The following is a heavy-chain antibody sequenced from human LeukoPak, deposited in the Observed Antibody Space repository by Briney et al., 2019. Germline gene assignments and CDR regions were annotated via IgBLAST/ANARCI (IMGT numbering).Heavy chain of an antibody. Sequence: TSETLSLTCAVSGGSLSGSYWSWIRQFPGKGLEWIGSVFYTGSFNYNPSLKSRVRISVDTSRNQFSLKLSSVTAADTAVYYCARGSSLYDYWGQGTLVTVSS. CDR2: VFYTGSF. CDR3: ARGSSLYDY. V-gene: IGHV4-59*01. D-gene: IGHD6-13*01. J-gene: IGHJ4*02. CDR1: GGSLSGSY.